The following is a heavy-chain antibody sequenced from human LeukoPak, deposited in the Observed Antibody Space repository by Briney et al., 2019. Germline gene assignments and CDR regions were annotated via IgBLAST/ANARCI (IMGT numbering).Heavy chain of an antibody. V-gene: IGHV3-33*08. D-gene: IGHD6-19*01. CDR1: GFTFSNAW. CDR2: IWYDGTNK. CDR3: ARDFPQPSSGWFESPGAALDI. Sequence: PGGSLRLSCAASGFTFSNAWMSWVRQAPGKGLEGVAVIWYDGTNKYYGDSVKGRFIISRDNSKNTLFLQMNSLRPEDTAVYYCARDFPQPSSGWFESPGAALDIWGQGTMVTVSS. J-gene: IGHJ3*02.